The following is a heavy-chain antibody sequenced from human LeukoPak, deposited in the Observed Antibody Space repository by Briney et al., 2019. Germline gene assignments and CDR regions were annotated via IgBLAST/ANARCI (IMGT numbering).Heavy chain of an antibody. CDR3: ATVKAKDAFDI. Sequence: ASVKASCKTSGNTFTGYYIHWVRQAPGQGPEWMGWINPNSGGTNYAQKFQGRVTMTRDTSISTAHMELTRLGSDDTAVYYCATVKAKDAFDIWGQGTMVTVSS. J-gene: IGHJ3*02. CDR1: GNTFTGYY. CDR2: INPNSGGT. V-gene: IGHV1-2*02.